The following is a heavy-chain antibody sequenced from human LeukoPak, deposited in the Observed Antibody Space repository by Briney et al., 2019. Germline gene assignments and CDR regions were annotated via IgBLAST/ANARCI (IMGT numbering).Heavy chain of an antibody. Sequence: SVKVSCKASGGTFSSYAISWVRQAPGQGLEWMGRIIPILGIANYAQKFQGRVTITADKSTSTAYMELSSLRSEDTAVYYCARDLLSVAGPAYYDYGMDVWGQGTTVTVSS. CDR1: GGTFSSYA. J-gene: IGHJ6*02. CDR3: ARDLLSVAGPAYYDYGMDV. V-gene: IGHV1-69*04. CDR2: IIPILGIA. D-gene: IGHD6-19*01.